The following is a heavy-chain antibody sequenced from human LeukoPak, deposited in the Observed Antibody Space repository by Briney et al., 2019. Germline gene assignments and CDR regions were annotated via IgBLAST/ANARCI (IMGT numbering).Heavy chain of an antibody. CDR1: GFTFSSYG. V-gene: IGHV3-48*04. J-gene: IGHJ3*02. Sequence: PGGSLRLSCAASGFTFSSYGMHWVRQAPGKGLGWVSYISTIGSTIYYAGSVKGRFTISRDNAQNSLSLKMNSLRAEDTAVYYCARENWNGGNDAIDIWGQGTMVTVS. CDR3: ARENWNGGNDAIDI. D-gene: IGHD1-1*01. CDR2: ISTIGSTI.